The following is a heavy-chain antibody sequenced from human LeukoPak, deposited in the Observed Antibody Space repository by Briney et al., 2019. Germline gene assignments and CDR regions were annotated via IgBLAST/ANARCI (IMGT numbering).Heavy chain of an antibody. CDR2: INWNGGST. CDR1: GFTVSSNY. J-gene: IGHJ4*02. Sequence: GGSLRLSCAASGFTVSSNYMSWVRQAPGKGLEWVSEINWNGGSTGYTDSMKGRFTISRDNAKNSLYLQMNSLRAEDTAFYYCARHWGVGSRYFDFWGQGTLVTVSS. D-gene: IGHD1-26*01. CDR3: ARHWGVGSRYFDF. V-gene: IGHV3-20*04.